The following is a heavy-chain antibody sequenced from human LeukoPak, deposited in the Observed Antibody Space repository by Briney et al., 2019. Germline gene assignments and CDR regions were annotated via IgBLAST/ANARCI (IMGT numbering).Heavy chain of an antibody. Sequence: GGSLRLSCAASGSTFSSYSMNWVRQAPGKGLEWVSSISNSSSYIYYADSVKGRFTISRDNAKNSLYLQMNSLRAEDTAVYYCARDSPYGDYEVGYYFDYWGQGTLVTVSS. D-gene: IGHD4-17*01. V-gene: IGHV3-21*01. J-gene: IGHJ4*02. CDR1: GSTFSSYS. CDR3: ARDSPYGDYEVGYYFDY. CDR2: ISNSSSYI.